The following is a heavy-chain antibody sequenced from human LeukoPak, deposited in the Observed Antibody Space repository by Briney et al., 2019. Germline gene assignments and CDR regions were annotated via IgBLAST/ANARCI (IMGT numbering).Heavy chain of an antibody. Sequence: GGSLRLSCRASGFSFSSYSMNWVRQAPGKGLEWISAITSSGYIEYSDSVKGRVTISRDNAMNSLYLQMNSLRAEDTAVYYCARIGLYPGYPSGWAHDFDSWGQGTLVTASS. CDR1: GFSFSSYS. CDR2: ITSSGYI. V-gene: IGHV3-21*01. J-gene: IGHJ4*02. D-gene: IGHD6-19*01. CDR3: ARIGLYPGYPSGWAHDFDS.